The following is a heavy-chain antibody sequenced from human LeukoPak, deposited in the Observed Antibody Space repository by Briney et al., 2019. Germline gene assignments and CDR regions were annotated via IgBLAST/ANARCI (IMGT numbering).Heavy chain of an antibody. V-gene: IGHV3-23*01. CDR2: ISGSGGST. Sequence: GGSLRLSCAASGCTFSSYAMSWVRQAPGKGLEWVSAISGSGGSTYYADSVKGRFTISRDNSKNTLYLQMNSLRAEDTAVYYCAKEVSYYYGSGSHVVDDYWGQGTLVTVSS. J-gene: IGHJ4*02. D-gene: IGHD3-10*01. CDR1: GCTFSSYA. CDR3: AKEVSYYYGSGSHVVDDY.